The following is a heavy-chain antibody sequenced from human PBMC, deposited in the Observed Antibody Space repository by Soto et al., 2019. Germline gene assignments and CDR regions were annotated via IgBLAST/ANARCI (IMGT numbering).Heavy chain of an antibody. CDR1: GYTFTSHD. CDR3: ATGGNTWTLAY. V-gene: IGHV1-8*01. D-gene: IGHD1-1*01. J-gene: IGHJ4*02. CDR2: MNPNNGNT. Sequence: QVQLVQSGAEVKKPGASVKVSCKASGYTFTSHDFNWVRQAAGQGLEWMGWMNPNNGNTYYAEKFRGRVTMTRNTSISTAYMELSSLRSDDAAMYYCATGGNTWTLAYWGQGTVVTVSS.